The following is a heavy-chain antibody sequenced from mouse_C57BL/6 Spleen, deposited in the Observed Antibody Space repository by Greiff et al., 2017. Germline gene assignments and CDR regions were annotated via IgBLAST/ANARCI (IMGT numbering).Heavy chain of an antibody. CDR1: GFNIKDYY. J-gene: IGHJ3*01. Sequence: VQLKQSGAELVKPGASVKLSCTASGFNIKDYYMHWVKQRTEQGLEWIGGLDPEDGATKYAPKFQGKATITADTSSNTAYLQLSSLTSEDTAVYYCARTNWDRENPSFAYWGQGTLGTVSA. CDR3: ARTNWDRENPSFAY. CDR2: LDPEDGAT. D-gene: IGHD4-1*01. V-gene: IGHV14-2*01.